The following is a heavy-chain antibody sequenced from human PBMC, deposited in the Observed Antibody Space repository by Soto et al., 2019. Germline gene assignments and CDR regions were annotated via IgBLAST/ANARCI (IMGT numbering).Heavy chain of an antibody. CDR3: ARVGYGDYANIDY. J-gene: IGHJ4*02. CDR2: FDPEDGET. D-gene: IGHD4-17*01. V-gene: IGHV1-24*01. CDR1: GYTLTELS. Sequence: ASVKVSCKVSGYTLTELSMHWVRQAPGKGLEWMGGFDPEDGETIYAQKFQGRVTMTTDTSTSTAYMELRSLRSDDTAVYYCARVGYGDYANIDYWGQGTLVTVSS.